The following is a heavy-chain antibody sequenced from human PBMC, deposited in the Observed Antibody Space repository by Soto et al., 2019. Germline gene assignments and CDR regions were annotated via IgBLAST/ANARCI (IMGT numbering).Heavy chain of an antibody. J-gene: IGHJ3*02. CDR3: ARGRIVASIHDAFEI. V-gene: IGHV1-18*01. Sequence: QGQLLQSGDEVKKPGASVRVSCRASGYDFTSYGISWVRQAPGQGLEWVSWISTYNGKRDTAQKFQGRVTMTLDTSTDTAHMELGGLTSADTAVYYSARGRIVASIHDAFEIWGQGTMVAVSS. D-gene: IGHD2-21*01. CDR1: GYDFTSYG. CDR2: ISTYNGKR.